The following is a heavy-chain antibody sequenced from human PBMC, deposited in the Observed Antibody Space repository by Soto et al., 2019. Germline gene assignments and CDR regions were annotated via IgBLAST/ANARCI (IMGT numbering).Heavy chain of an antibody. Sequence: GASVKVSCKASGYTFTGYFLHWVRQAPGQGLEWMGWINPKSGGTNYPQKFQGRVTMTRDTSISKVYMELSSLRSDDTAVDYWARDHRDGYNTRFDDWGQGSLVTVSS. CDR3: ARDHRDGYNTRFDD. V-gene: IGHV1-2*02. CDR2: INPKSGGT. CDR1: GYTFTGYF. J-gene: IGHJ4*02. D-gene: IGHD5-12*01.